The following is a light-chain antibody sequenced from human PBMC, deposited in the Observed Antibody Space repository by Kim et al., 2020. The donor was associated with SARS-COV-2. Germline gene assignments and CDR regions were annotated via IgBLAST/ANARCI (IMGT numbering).Light chain of an antibody. CDR1: SRDVGFHNY. Sequence: GPSVTLSCTGTSRDVGFHNYVSWYQHHPGKAPQLLIYEVSQRPSGVPDRFSGSKSGNTASLTVSGLQAEDEADYYCSSYAGTNFFVFGTGTKVTVL. CDR3: SSYAGTNFFV. J-gene: IGLJ1*01. V-gene: IGLV2-8*01. CDR2: EVS.